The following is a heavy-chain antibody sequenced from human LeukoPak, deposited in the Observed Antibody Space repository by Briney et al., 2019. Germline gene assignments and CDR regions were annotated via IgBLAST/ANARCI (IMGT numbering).Heavy chain of an antibody. D-gene: IGHD3-22*01. CDR1: GFTFTSHW. Sequence: GGSLRLSCEASGFTFTSHWMSWVRQVPGKGLEWVAKINEDGREKYYVDSVKGRFTISRDNAKNTLYLQMNSLRAEDTAVYYCVRDVVDITPYWGQGTLVTVSS. V-gene: IGHV3-7*01. CDR3: VRDVVDITPY. J-gene: IGHJ4*02. CDR2: INEDGREK.